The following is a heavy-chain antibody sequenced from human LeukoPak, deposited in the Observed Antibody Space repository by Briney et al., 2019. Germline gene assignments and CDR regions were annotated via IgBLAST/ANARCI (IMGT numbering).Heavy chain of an antibody. Sequence: SETLSLTCTVSGGSISSYYWSWIRQPPGKGLEWIGYIYYSGSTNYNPSLKSRVTISVDTSKNQFSLKLSSVTAADTAVYYCARSGYSSGWYPSGVYFDYWGQGTLVTVSS. V-gene: IGHV4-59*01. CDR3: ARSGYSSGWYPSGVYFDY. CDR1: GGSISSYY. D-gene: IGHD6-19*01. J-gene: IGHJ4*02. CDR2: IYYSGST.